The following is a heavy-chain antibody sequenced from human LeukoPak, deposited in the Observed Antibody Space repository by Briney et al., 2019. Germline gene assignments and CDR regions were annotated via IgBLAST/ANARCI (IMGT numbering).Heavy chain of an antibody. J-gene: IGHJ4*02. CDR3: AGGAAWYFDY. CDR2: INPSGGST. V-gene: IGHV1-46*01. D-gene: IGHD6-13*01. Sequence: PMASVKVSCKASGYTFTSYYMRWVRQAPGQGLEWMGIINPSGGSTSYAQKFQGRVTMTRDMSTSTVYMELSSLRSEDTAVYYCAGGAAWYFDYWGQGTLVTVSS. CDR1: GYTFTSYY.